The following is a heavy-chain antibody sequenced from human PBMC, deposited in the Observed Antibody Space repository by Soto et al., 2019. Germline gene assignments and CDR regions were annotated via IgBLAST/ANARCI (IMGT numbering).Heavy chain of an antibody. Sequence: GSLRLSCAASGFTFSSYAMSWVRQAPGKGLEWVSAISGSGGSTYYADSVKGRFTISRDNSKNTLYLQMNSLRAEDTAVYYCAKGLGYCSGGSCSKFNWFDPWGQGTLVTVSS. CDR3: AKGLGYCSGGSCSKFNWFDP. J-gene: IGHJ5*02. CDR1: GFTFSSYA. D-gene: IGHD2-15*01. V-gene: IGHV3-23*01. CDR2: ISGSGGST.